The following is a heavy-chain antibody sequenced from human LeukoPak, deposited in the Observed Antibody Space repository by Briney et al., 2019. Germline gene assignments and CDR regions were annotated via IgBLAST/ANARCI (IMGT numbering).Heavy chain of an antibody. CDR2: IYYSGST. J-gene: IGHJ4*02. Sequence: PSETLSLTCAVSGGSISSGGYSWSWIRQPPGKGLEWIGYIYYSGSTYYNPSLNSRVTISVDTSKNQFSLKLSSVTAADTAVYYCARAGYDFWSGYPRYFDYWGQGTLVTVSS. CDR1: GGSISSGGYS. D-gene: IGHD3-3*01. V-gene: IGHV4-30-4*07. CDR3: ARAGYDFWSGYPRYFDY.